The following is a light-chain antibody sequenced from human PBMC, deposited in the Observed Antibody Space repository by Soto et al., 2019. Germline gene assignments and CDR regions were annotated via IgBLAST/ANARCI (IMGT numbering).Light chain of an antibody. Sequence: DIVLTQSPDSLAVSLGERATINCKSSQSVLYSSNNKNYLTWYQQKPGQPPKLLIYWASTRESGVPDRFSGSGSGTDFTLTISSLQAEDVAVYYCQQYYSPPPTFGQGTKLEIK. J-gene: IGKJ2*01. CDR2: WAS. CDR1: QSVLYSSNNKNY. V-gene: IGKV4-1*01. CDR3: QQYYSPPPT.